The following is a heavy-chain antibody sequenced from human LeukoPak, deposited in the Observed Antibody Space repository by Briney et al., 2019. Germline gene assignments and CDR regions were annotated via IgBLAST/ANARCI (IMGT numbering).Heavy chain of an antibody. V-gene: IGHV3-48*03. J-gene: IGHJ5*02. Sequence: GGSLRLSCAASGFTFSSYEMTWVRQAPGKGLEWVSYISSSGSTTHYADSVKGRFTFSRDNAKNSLYLQMNSLRAEDTAMYYCTKAPPGKFDPWGQGTLVTVSS. D-gene: IGHD3-10*01. CDR1: GFTFSSYE. CDR3: TKAPPGKFDP. CDR2: ISSSGSTT.